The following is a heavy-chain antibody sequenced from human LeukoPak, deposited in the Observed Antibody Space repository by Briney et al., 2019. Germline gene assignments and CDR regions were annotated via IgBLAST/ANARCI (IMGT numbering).Heavy chain of an antibody. D-gene: IGHD2-2*01. CDR2: ISAYNGNT. Sequence: ASVKVSCKASGYTFTSYGISWVRQAPGQGLEWMGWISAYNGNTNYAQKLQGRVTMTTDTSTSTAYMELRSLRSDDTAVHYCASNIVVVPAAIGGYSSSWWLFDYWGQGTLVTVSS. CDR1: GYTFTSYG. V-gene: IGHV1-18*01. CDR3: ASNIVVVPAAIGGYSSSWWLFDY. J-gene: IGHJ4*02.